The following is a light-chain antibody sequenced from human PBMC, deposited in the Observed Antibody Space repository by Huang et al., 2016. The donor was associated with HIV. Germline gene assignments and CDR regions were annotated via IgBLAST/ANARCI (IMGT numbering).Light chain of an antibody. J-gene: IGKJ4*01. CDR1: QSVGSY. Sequence: ETVLTQSPATLSLSPGQRATLACRASQSVGSYLAWYQQKPGQAPRLLIYDASFRATGIPARFRGSGSGTDFTLTITSLEPEDFAVYYCQQRTNWLTFGGGTKVEIK. CDR3: QQRTNWLT. CDR2: DAS. V-gene: IGKV3-11*01.